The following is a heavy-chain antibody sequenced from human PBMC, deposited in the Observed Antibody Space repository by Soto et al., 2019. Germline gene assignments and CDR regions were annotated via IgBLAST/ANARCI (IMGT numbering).Heavy chain of an antibody. Sequence: SVKVSCKASGFTFTSSAVQWVRQARGQRLEWIGWIVVGSGNTNYAQKFQERVTITRDMSSSTAYMELSSLRSEDTAVYYCAADPDYGDYVEAYYYYGMDVWSQGTTVTVSS. J-gene: IGHJ6*02. CDR2: IVVGSGNT. D-gene: IGHD4-17*01. CDR3: AADPDYGDYVEAYYYYGMDV. V-gene: IGHV1-58*01. CDR1: GFTFTSSA.